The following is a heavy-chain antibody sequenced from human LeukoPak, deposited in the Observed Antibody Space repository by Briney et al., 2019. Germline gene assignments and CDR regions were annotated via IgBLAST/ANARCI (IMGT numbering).Heavy chain of an antibody. J-gene: IGHJ5*02. CDR1: GGSFSGYY. V-gene: IGHV4-34*01. CDR3: ARAHLYSGSYP. CDR2: INHSGST. D-gene: IGHD1-26*01. Sequence: SETLSLTCAVYGGSFSGYYWSWIRQPPGKGLEWIGEINHSGSTNYNPSLKSRVTISVDTSKNQFSLKLSSVTAADTAVYYCARAHLYSGSYPWGQGTLVTVSS.